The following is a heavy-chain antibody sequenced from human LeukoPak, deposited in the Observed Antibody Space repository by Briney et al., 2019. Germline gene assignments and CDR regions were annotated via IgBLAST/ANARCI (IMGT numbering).Heavy chain of an antibody. Sequence: PGGSLRLSCAASGFTFSNYGIHWVRQAPGKGLEWVAVISYDGSNKYYADSVKGRFTNSRDNSKNTLYLQVNSLRAEDTAVYYCAKDRESMGRDGAFDIWGQGTMVSVSS. V-gene: IGHV3-30*18. CDR1: GFTFSNYG. CDR2: ISYDGSNK. J-gene: IGHJ3*02. CDR3: AKDRESMGRDGAFDI. D-gene: IGHD2/OR15-2a*01.